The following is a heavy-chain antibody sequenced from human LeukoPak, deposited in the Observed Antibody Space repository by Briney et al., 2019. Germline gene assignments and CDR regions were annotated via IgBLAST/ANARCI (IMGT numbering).Heavy chain of an antibody. D-gene: IGHD3-10*01. CDR3: ARELLPITMVRGVISP. J-gene: IGHJ5*02. V-gene: IGHV1-3*01. CDR1: GYTFTSYA. Sequence: WASVKVSCKASGYTFTSYAMHWVRQAPGQRLEWMGWINAGNGNTKYSQKFQGRVTITRDTSASTAYMELSSLRSEDTAVYYCARELLPITMVRGVISPWGQGTLVTVSS. CDR2: INAGNGNT.